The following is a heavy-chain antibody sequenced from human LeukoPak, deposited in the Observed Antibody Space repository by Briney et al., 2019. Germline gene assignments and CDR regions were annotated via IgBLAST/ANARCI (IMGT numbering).Heavy chain of an antibody. D-gene: IGHD2-21*02. CDR1: GYTFTSYG. V-gene: IGHV1-18*01. CDR2: ISAYNGNT. CDR3: ARAPKHIVVVTAIQIYYYYYYMDV. Sequence: GASAKVSCKASGYTFTSYGISWVRQAPGQGLEWMGWISAYNGNTNYAQKLQGRVTMTTDTSTSTAYMELRSLRSDDTAVYYCARAPKHIVVVTAIQIYYYYYYMDVWGKGTTVTISS. J-gene: IGHJ6*03.